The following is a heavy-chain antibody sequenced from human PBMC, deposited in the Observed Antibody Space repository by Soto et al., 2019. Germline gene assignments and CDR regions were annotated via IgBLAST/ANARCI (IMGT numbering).Heavy chain of an antibody. V-gene: IGHV1-69*02. CDR1: GGTLSSYT. CDR2: VIPNLGVT. J-gene: IGHJ6*02. Sequence: GASVKVSCKASGGTLSSYTFSWVRQAPGQGLEWMGRVIPNLGVTNYAKKFQGRFTIVVDTSTSTAYMELSSLRSEDTAVYYCARALYYDFWSGHPRAYGMDVWGQGTTVTVSS. D-gene: IGHD3-3*01. CDR3: ARALYYDFWSGHPRAYGMDV.